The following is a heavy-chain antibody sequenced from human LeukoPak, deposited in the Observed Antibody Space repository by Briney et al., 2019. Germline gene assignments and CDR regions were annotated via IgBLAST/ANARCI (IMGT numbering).Heavy chain of an antibody. J-gene: IGHJ4*02. CDR1: GGSFSGYY. CDR3: ARGKNDYVWGSYYRFDY. V-gene: IGHV4-34*01. D-gene: IGHD3-16*01. Sequence: SETLSLTCAVYGGSFSGYYWSWIRQPPGKGLEWIGEINHSGSTNYNPSLKSRVTISVDTSKNQFSLKLSSVTAADTAVYYCARGKNDYVWGSYYRFDYWGQGTLVTVSS. CDR2: INHSGST.